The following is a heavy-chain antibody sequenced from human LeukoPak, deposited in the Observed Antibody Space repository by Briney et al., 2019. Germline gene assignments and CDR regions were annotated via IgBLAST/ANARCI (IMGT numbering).Heavy chain of an antibody. V-gene: IGHV3-11*01. CDR1: GFTFSDYY. CDR2: ISSSGSTI. Sequence: GALRLSCAASGFTFSDYYMSWIRQAPGKGLEWVSYISSSGSTIYYADSVKGRFTISRDNRKNLLHLQMNSLRPDDSAVYYCAKDLGSAITSALALDVWGQGTTVTVSS. D-gene: IGHD2-15*01. CDR3: AKDLGSAITSALALDV. J-gene: IGHJ6*02.